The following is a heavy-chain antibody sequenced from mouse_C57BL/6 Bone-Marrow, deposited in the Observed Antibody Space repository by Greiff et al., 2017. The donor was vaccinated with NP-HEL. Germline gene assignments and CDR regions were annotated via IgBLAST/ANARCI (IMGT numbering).Heavy chain of an antibody. J-gene: IGHJ3*01. CDR2: INPSSGYT. Sequence: QVQLQQSGAELVRPGASVKMSCKASGYTFTSYTMHWVKQRPGQGLEWIGYINPSSGYTKYNQKFKDKATLTADKSSSTAYMQLSSLTSEDTAVYYSARDSVTSDLTKGFAYWGQGTLVTGSA. V-gene: IGHV1-4*01. CDR1: GYTFTSYT. D-gene: IGHD1-3*01. CDR3: ARDSVTSDLTKGFAY.